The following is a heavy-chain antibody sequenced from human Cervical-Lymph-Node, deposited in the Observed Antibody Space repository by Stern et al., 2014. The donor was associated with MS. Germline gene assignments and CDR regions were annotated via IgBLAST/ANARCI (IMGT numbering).Heavy chain of an antibody. CDR1: GGSISSGDYS. V-gene: IGHV4-30-2*01. CDR3: ARIFGGNFDN. CDR2: IVHSGRT. Sequence: QLQLQESGSGLVKPSQTLSLTCAVSGGSISSGDYSWSWIRQPPGKSLEWIGYIVHSGRTYYNPSLKSRVTKSVDRSKNQFSLKLSSVTAADTAMYYCARIFGGNFDNWGQGTLVTVSS. J-gene: IGHJ4*02. D-gene: IGHD4-23*01.